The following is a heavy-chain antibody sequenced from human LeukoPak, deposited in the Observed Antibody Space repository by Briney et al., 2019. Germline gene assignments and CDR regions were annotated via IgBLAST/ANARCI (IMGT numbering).Heavy chain of an antibody. CDR1: GFTFSSSA. CDR3: AKDQNSGCFDY. J-gene: IGHJ4*02. Sequence: GGSLRLSCAASGFTFSSSAMSWVRQVPGKGLEWVSGISASGGSTSYADSVRGRFTISRDNSKNTLYVQMNSLRDEDTAVYYCAKDQNSGCFDYWGQGTLVTVSS. CDR2: ISASGGST. D-gene: IGHD6-19*01. V-gene: IGHV3-23*01.